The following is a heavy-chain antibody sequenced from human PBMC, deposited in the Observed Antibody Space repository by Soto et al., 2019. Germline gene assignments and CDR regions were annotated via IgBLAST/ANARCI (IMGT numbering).Heavy chain of an antibody. CDR3: AKADLRWLERAGYWYFDL. CDR1: GFTFSSYA. J-gene: IGHJ2*01. Sequence: GGSLRLSCAASGFTFSSYAMSWVRQAPGKGLEWVSAISGSGGSTYYADSVKGRFTISRDNSKNTLYLQMNSLRAEDTAVYYCAKADLRWLERAGYWYFDLWGRGTLVTVSS. V-gene: IGHV3-23*01. CDR2: ISGSGGST. D-gene: IGHD6-19*01.